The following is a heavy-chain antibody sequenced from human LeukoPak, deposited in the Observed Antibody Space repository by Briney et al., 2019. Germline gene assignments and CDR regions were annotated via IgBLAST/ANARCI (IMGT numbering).Heavy chain of an antibody. D-gene: IGHD2-21*02. CDR2: MYYRGST. J-gene: IGHJ5*02. CDR3: ARSPGVTAISRFDP. Sequence: SDTLSLTCTVSGGSISNYYWSWIRRPPGKGLEWIGYMYYRGSTNYNPSLKSRVTISVDTSKNQFSLNLSSVTAADTAVYYCARSPGVTAISRFDPWGQGTLVTVSS. CDR1: GGSISNYY. V-gene: IGHV4-59*07.